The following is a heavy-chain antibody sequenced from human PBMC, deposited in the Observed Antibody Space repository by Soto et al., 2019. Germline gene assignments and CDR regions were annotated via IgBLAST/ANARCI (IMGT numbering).Heavy chain of an antibody. Sequence: PGGSLRLSCAAPGFIFGAYWWGWFRQAPGRGLEWGPNIRQEASEKYYVNSVKGRFTISRANAKNSLSLQMNSLRAENTAGYYCATVTEWDKLLGSVDYWGQGTLVTVSS. J-gene: IGHJ4*01. V-gene: IGHV3-7*03. D-gene: IGHD1-26*01. CDR1: GFIFGAYW. CDR2: IRQEASEK. CDR3: ATVTEWDKLLGSVDY.